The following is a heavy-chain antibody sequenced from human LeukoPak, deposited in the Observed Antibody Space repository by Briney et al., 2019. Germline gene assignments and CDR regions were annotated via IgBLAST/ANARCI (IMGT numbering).Heavy chain of an antibody. Sequence: PVKVSCKASGFTFTSSAVQWVRQARGQRLEWIGWIVVGGGNTNYAQKFQERVTITRDMSTSTAYMELSSLRSEDTAVYYCAAVYSGSYYGDYWGQGTLVTVSS. CDR2: IVVGGGNT. V-gene: IGHV1-58*01. J-gene: IGHJ4*02. D-gene: IGHD1-26*01. CDR3: AAVYSGSYYGDY. CDR1: GFTFTSSA.